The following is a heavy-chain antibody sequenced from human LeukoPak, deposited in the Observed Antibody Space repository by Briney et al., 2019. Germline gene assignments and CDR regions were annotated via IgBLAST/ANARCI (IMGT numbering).Heavy chain of an antibody. CDR3: AKERQAGDYFTSDH. D-gene: IGHD4-17*01. V-gene: IGHV3-23*01. CDR1: GFPFSTYT. J-gene: IGHJ4*02. CDR2: ISGSTPAT. Sequence: GGSLRLSCVASGFPFSTYTMNWVRQAPGKGLEWVSAISGSTPATYYSASVKGRFTISRDNSKNTLFLQMNSLRAEDAAVYFCAKERQAGDYFTSDHWGQGTPVTVSS.